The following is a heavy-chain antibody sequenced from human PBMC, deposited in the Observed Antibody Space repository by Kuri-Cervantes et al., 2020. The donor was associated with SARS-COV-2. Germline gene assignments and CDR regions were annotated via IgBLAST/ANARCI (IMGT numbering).Heavy chain of an antibody. V-gene: IGHV3-66*02. CDR2: IYSGGST. CDR3: ARDLGTIQGRDY. D-gene: IGHD1-1*01. J-gene: IGHJ4*02. Sequence: GGSLRLSCAASGITFSSYAMSWVRQAPGKGLEWVSVIYSGGSTYYADSVKGRFTISRDNSKNTLYLQMNSLRAEDTAVYYCARDLGTIQGRDYWGQGTLVTVSS. CDR1: GITFSSYA.